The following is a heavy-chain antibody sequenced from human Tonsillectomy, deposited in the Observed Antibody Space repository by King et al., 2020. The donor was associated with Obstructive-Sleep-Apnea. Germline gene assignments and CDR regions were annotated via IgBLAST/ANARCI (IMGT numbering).Heavy chain of an antibody. CDR3: ATNPPFLGYCSSTTCYVDY. Sequence: VQLVESGGGLVKPGGSLRLSCAASGFTFSNAWMSWVRQAPGRGREWVGRIKSKTDGGTTDYAAPVKGSFTIPRDDSKKTRYLPMNSLKTEDTAVYYCATNPPFLGYCSSTTCYVDYWGQGTLVTVSS. CDR1: GFTFSNAW. V-gene: IGHV3-15*01. CDR2: IKSKTDGGTT. J-gene: IGHJ4*02. D-gene: IGHD2-2*01.